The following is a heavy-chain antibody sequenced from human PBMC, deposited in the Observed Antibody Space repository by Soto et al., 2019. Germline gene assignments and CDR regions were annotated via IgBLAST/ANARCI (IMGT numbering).Heavy chain of an antibody. CDR3: TRGVLR. Sequence: SETLSLTCTVSGGSISSGNYYWSWIRQHPGKGLEWIGYINYSGTTYYNPSLRSRVIISLDTSKNQFSLKVSSVTAADTAVYYCTRGVLRWGQGTLVTVSS. J-gene: IGHJ4*02. D-gene: IGHD3-16*01. CDR2: INYSGTT. CDR1: GGSISSGNYY. V-gene: IGHV4-31*03.